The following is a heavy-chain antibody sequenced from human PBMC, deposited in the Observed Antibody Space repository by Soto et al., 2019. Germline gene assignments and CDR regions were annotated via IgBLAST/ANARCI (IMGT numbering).Heavy chain of an antibody. J-gene: IGHJ6*02. D-gene: IGHD6-13*01. V-gene: IGHV1-2*04. CDR2: INPNSGGT. Sequence: ASVKVSCKASGGTFSSYAISWVRQAPGQGLEWMGWINPNSGGTNYAQKFQGWVTMTRDTSISTAYMELSRLRSDDTAVYYCARESRGLSSSWPYYYYYGMDVWGQGTTVTVSS. CDR1: GGTFSSYA. CDR3: ARESRGLSSSWPYYYYYGMDV.